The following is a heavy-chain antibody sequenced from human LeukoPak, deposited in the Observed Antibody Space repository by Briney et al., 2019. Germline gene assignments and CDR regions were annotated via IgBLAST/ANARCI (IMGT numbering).Heavy chain of an antibody. CDR1: GFTFSSYA. D-gene: IGHD6-13*01. CDR3: AKSDSSSWFFDY. V-gene: IGHV3-23*01. CDR2: ISGSGGST. J-gene: IGHJ4*02. Sequence: GGFLRLSCAASGFTFSSYAMSWVRQAPGKGLEWVSAISGSGGSTYYADSVKGRFTISRDNSKNTLYLQMNSLRAEDTAVYYCAKSDSSSWFFDYWGQGTLVTVSS.